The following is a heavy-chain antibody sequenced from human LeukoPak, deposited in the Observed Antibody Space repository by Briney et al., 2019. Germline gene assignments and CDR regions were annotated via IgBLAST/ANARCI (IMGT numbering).Heavy chain of an antibody. Sequence: SETLSLTCAVYGGSFSGYYWSWIRQPPGKGLEWIGEINHSGSTNYNPSLKSRVTISVGTSKNQFSLKLSSVTAADTAVYYCARDGPYPDAFDIWGQGTMVTVSS. J-gene: IGHJ3*02. CDR2: INHSGST. V-gene: IGHV4-34*01. CDR3: ARDGPYPDAFDI. D-gene: IGHD2-8*01. CDR1: GGSFSGYY.